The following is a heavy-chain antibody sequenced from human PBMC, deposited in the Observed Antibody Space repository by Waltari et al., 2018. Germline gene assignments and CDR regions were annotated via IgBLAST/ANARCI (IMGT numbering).Heavy chain of an antibody. Sequence: QVQLQESGPGLVKPSQTLSLTCTVSGGSISSGSYYWSWIRQPAGKGLEWIGYIYTSGSTNYNPSLKSRVTISVDTSKNQFSLKLSSVTAADTAVYYCARGGNTFGGVIVTIFDYWGQGTLVTVSS. CDR2: IYTSGST. J-gene: IGHJ4*02. CDR1: GGSISSGSYY. CDR3: ARGGNTFGGVIVTIFDY. V-gene: IGHV4-61*09. D-gene: IGHD3-16*02.